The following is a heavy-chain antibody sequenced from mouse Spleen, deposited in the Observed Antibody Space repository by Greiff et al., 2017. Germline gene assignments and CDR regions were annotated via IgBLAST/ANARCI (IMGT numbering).Heavy chain of an antibody. CDR2: IYPRSGNT. J-gene: IGHJ1*03. V-gene: IGHV1-81*01. D-gene: IGHD2-2*01. CDR3: ARGGAMVTTYFDV. Sequence: VQLQQSGAELARPGASVKLSCKASGYTFTSYGISWVKQRTGQGLEWIGEIYPRSGNTYYNEKFKGKATLTADKSSSTAYMELRSLTSEDSAVYFCARGGAMVTTYFDVWGTGTTVTVSS. CDR1: GYTFTSYG.